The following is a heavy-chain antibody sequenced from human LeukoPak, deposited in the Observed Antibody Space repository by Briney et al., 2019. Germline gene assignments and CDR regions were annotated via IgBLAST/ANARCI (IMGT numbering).Heavy chain of an antibody. Sequence: SGVSLRLSCAASGFTFSAYSLRWVRQAHGKGLEWLSYISSTGSTIYYAGSVKGRFTISRDNAKNSLYLQMNSLRAEDTAVYYCVGSKAPFFYFDYWGQGILVTVSS. D-gene: IGHD2/OR15-2a*01. J-gene: IGHJ4*02. CDR3: VGSKAPFFYFDY. CDR2: ISSTGSTI. V-gene: IGHV3-48*01. CDR1: GFTFSAYS.